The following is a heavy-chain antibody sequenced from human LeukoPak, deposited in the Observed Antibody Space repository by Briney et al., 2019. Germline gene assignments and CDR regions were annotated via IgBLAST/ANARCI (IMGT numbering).Heavy chain of an antibody. CDR3: AKDQLVGATGAFDY. J-gene: IGHJ4*02. D-gene: IGHD1-26*01. V-gene: IGHV3-9*01. CDR2: ISWNSGSI. Sequence: GRSLRLSCAASGFTFDDYTMHWVRQAPGKGLEWVSGISWNSGSIGYADSVKGRFTISRDNAKNSLYLQMNSLRAEDTALYYCAKDQLVGATGAFDYWGQGTLVTVSS. CDR1: GFTFDDYT.